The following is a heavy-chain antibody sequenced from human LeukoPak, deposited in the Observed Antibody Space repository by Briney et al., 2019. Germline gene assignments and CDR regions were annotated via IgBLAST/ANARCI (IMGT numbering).Heavy chain of an antibody. J-gene: IGHJ6*02. V-gene: IGHV5-51*01. CDR1: GCGFTSYW. Sequence: GAPLQISSKGSGCGFTSYWSGWGRRMTGKGLRGMGMIDPGDSDTRYSAAFEGQVTISTDKSISTPYLQWSSLKASDPAMYYCARQHGTVGVGRMDVWGQGTTVTVSS. D-gene: IGHD1-14*01. CDR3: ARQHGTVGVGRMDV. CDR2: IDPGDSDT.